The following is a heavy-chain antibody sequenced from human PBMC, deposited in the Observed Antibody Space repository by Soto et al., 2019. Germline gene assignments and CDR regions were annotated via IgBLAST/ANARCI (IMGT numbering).Heavy chain of an antibody. CDR2: ISGSGGST. CDR1: GFSYA. J-gene: IGHJ4*02. D-gene: IGHD4-17*01. V-gene: IGHV3-23*01. CDR3: AKASTTVTTGNYFDY. Sequence: GSQILSCAASGFSYAMSWVRQAPGKGLEWVSAISGSGGSTYYADSVKGRFTISRDNSKNTLYLQMNSLRAEDTAVYYCAKASTTVTTGNYFDYWGQGTLVTVSS.